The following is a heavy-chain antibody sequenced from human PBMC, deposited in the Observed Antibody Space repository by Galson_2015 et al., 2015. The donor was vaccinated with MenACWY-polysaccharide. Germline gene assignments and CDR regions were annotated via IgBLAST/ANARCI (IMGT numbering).Heavy chain of an antibody. CDR3: ARESSGSHGAFDV. Sequence: RLSCAASGFTFGSSDIHWVRQVTGKGLEWVSAIGTAADTYYSASVKGRFTISRENAKSSVYLQMTSLRAGDTAVYYCARESSGSHGAFDVWGQGTMVTVSS. CDR1: GFTFGSSD. J-gene: IGHJ3*01. D-gene: IGHD6-25*01. CDR2: IGTAADT. V-gene: IGHV3-13*01.